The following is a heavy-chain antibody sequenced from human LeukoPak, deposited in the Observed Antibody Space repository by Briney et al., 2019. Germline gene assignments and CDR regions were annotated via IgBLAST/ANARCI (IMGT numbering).Heavy chain of an antibody. D-gene: IGHD2-21*02. CDR2: INTDGSST. Sequence: GGSLRLSCAASGFTFSSYWMHWVRQAPGKGLVWVSRINTDGSSTNYADSVKGRFTISRDNSKNTLYLQMNSLRAEDTAVYYCAADRFTYCGGDCYSGYYNWFDPWGQGTLVTVSS. J-gene: IGHJ5*02. CDR3: AADRFTYCGGDCYSGYYNWFDP. CDR1: GFTFSSYW. V-gene: IGHV3-74*01.